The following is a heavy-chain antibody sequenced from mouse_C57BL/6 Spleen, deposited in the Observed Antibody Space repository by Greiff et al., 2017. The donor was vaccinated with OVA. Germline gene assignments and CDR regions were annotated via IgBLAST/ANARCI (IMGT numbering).Heavy chain of an antibody. J-gene: IGHJ4*01. CDR3: ARSDYGSSYDYAMDY. CDR1: GFNIKNTY. D-gene: IGHD1-1*01. CDR2: IDPANGNT. V-gene: IGHV14-3*01. Sequence: EVQLQQSLAELVRPGASVKLSCTASGFNIKNTYMHWVKQRPEQGLEWIGRIDPANGNTKYAPKFQGKATITADTSSNTAYLQLSSLTSEDTAIYYCARSDYGSSYDYAMDYWGQGTSVTVSS.